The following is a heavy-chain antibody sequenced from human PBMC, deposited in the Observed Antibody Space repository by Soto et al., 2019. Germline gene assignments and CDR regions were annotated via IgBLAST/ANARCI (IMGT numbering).Heavy chain of an antibody. CDR2: ISSSSSTI. CDR3: ERVRGFYSGSDRGGLGMDV. Sequence: EVQLVESGGGLVQPGGSLRLSCAASGFTFSSYSMNWVRQAPGKGLEWVSYISSSSSTIYYADSVKGRFTISRDNAKNSLYLQMNRVRDADTAVYYCERVRGFYSGSDRGGLGMDVWGQGTTVTVSS. CDR1: GFTFSSYS. D-gene: IGHD1-26*01. V-gene: IGHV3-48*02. J-gene: IGHJ6*02.